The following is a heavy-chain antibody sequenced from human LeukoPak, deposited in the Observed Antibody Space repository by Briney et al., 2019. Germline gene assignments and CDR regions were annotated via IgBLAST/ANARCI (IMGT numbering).Heavy chain of an antibody. J-gene: IGHJ4*02. Sequence: GGSLRLSCAASGFTFSSYAMSWVRQAPGKGLEWVSVIYSGGSTYYADSVKGRFTISRDNSKNTLYLQMNSLRAEDTAVYYCARESYSSGWYWGQGTLVTVSS. CDR3: ARESYSSGWY. V-gene: IGHV3-53*01. CDR1: GFTFSSYA. D-gene: IGHD6-19*01. CDR2: IYSGGST.